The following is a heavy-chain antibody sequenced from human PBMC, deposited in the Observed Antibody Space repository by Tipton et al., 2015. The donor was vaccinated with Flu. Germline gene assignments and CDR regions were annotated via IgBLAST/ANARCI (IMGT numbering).Heavy chain of an antibody. Sequence: VQLVQSGGGLVKPGGSLRLSCAASGFSFSNYWMHWVRQAPEKGLEWVANINQDGSEKYYVDSVKGRFTISRDNAKNSLYLQMNSLRAEDTAVYYCAIFARDVVAVAGSAWGQGTLVTVSS. D-gene: IGHD6-19*01. CDR1: GFSFSNYW. CDR3: AIFARDVVAVAGSA. CDR2: INQDGSEK. V-gene: IGHV3-7*01. J-gene: IGHJ5*02.